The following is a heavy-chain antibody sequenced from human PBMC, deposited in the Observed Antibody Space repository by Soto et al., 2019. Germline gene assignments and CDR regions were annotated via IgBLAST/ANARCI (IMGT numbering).Heavy chain of an antibody. Sequence: QVQLVESGGGVVQPGRSLRLSCAASGFTFSSYGMHWVRQAPGKGLEWVAVIWYDGSNKYYADSVKGRFTISRDNSKNTLYLQMNSLRAEDTAVYYCAREAQQQLFNWFDPWGQGTLVTVCS. J-gene: IGHJ5*02. CDR3: AREAQQQLFNWFDP. D-gene: IGHD6-13*01. CDR2: IWYDGSNK. CDR1: GFTFSSYG. V-gene: IGHV3-33*01.